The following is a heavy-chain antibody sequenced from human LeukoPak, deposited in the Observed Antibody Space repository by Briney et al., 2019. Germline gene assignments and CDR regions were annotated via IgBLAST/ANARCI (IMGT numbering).Heavy chain of an antibody. D-gene: IGHD6-6*01. Sequence: GRSLRLSCAASGFTFTSYGMHWVRQAPGKGLEWAAVISYDGSNKYYADSVKGRFTISRDNSKNTLYLQMNSLRAEDTAVYYCAKVALIAARLGHFDYWGQGTLVTVSS. J-gene: IGHJ4*02. CDR2: ISYDGSNK. CDR3: AKVALIAARLGHFDY. CDR1: GFTFTSYG. V-gene: IGHV3-30*18.